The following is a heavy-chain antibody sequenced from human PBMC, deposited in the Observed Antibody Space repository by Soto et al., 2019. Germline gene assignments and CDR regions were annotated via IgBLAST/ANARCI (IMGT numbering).Heavy chain of an antibody. V-gene: IGHV4-4*07. CDR2: IYTSGST. D-gene: IGHD2-15*01. CDR3: ARGSSFEYCSGGSCYTNDYYYGMDV. Sequence: SETLSLTCAVPGVSFSSYYWSWIRQPTGKGLEWIGRIYTSGSTNYNLTLKSRVTMSVDTTKNQFSLKLSSVTAADTAVYYCARGSSFEYCSGGSCYTNDYYYGMDVWGQGTTVTVSS. CDR1: GVSFSSYY. J-gene: IGHJ6*02.